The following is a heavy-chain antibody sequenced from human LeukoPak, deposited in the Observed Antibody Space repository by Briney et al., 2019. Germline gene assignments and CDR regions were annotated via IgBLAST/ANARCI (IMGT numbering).Heavy chain of an antibody. J-gene: IGHJ4*02. D-gene: IGHD1-14*01. V-gene: IGHV1-2*02. CDR2: INPNTGGT. CDR1: GYSFTDYY. CDR3: TRVSIAWSNLYFDF. Sequence: EASVKVSCKASGYSFTDYYIHWVRQAPGQGLEWVGRINPNTGGTNYAQKFQGRVTMTGDTSINTASMELTSLTSGDTAVYYCTRVSIAWSNLYFDFWGQGTLVTVSS.